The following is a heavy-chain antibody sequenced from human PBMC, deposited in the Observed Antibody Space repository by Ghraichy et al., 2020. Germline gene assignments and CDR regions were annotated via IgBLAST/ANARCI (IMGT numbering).Heavy chain of an antibody. D-gene: IGHD3-10*01. V-gene: IGHV1-58*02. CDR2: IVVGSGNT. Sequence: SVKVSCKASGFTFTSSAMQWVRQARGQRLEWIGWIVVGSGNTNYAQKFQERVTITRDMSTSTAYMELSSLRSEDTAVYYCAADRWDGSGPHFDYWGQGTLVTVSS. J-gene: IGHJ4*02. CDR1: GFTFTSSA. CDR3: AADRWDGSGPHFDY.